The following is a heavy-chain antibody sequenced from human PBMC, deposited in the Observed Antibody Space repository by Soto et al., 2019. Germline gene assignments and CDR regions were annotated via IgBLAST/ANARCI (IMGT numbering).Heavy chain of an antibody. D-gene: IGHD2-15*01. V-gene: IGHV5-51*01. Sequence: GESLKISCKGSGYTFTSYWIGWVGQMPGEGLEWMGVIYPSDSDIRYSPSFQGKVTISADKCITTAYLQWSSLKAADTAMYYCVRSGTSSGRFSDYWGQGTLVTVSS. J-gene: IGHJ4*02. CDR1: GYTFTSYW. CDR3: VRSGTSSGRFSDY. CDR2: IYPSDSDI.